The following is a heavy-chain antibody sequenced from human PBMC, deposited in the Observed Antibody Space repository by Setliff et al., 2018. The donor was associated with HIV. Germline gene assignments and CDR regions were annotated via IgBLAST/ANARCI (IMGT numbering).Heavy chain of an antibody. Sequence: ASVKVSCKASGYTFNRYGINWVRQAPGQGLEWMGWINMYTANPSYAQGFTGRFVFSLDTSVSTAYLQISSLEAEDTALYYCARDRYGASFDSWGQGTLVTVSS. J-gene: IGHJ4*02. CDR2: INMYTANP. CDR3: ARDRYGASFDS. CDR1: GYTFNRYG. D-gene: IGHD3-16*02. V-gene: IGHV7-4-1*02.